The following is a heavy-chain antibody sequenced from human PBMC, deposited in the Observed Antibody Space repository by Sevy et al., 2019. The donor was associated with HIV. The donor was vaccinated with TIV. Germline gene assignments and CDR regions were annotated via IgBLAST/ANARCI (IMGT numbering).Heavy chain of an antibody. Sequence: GGSLRLSCAASGFTFSSYSMNWVRQAPGKGLEWVSSISSSSSYIYYADSVKGRFTISRDNAKNSLYLQMNSLRAEDTAVYYGARDGLEMATNYGMDVWGQGTTVTVSS. J-gene: IGHJ6*02. CDR3: ARDGLEMATNYGMDV. D-gene: IGHD5-12*01. V-gene: IGHV3-21*01. CDR1: GFTFSSYS. CDR2: ISSSSSYI.